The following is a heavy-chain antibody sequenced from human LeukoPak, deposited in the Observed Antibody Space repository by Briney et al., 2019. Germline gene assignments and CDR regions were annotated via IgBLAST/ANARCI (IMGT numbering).Heavy chain of an antibody. V-gene: IGHV1-24*01. CDR3: ATGIVGATYYYYGMDV. D-gene: IGHD1-26*01. J-gene: IGHJ6*02. CDR1: GYTLTELS. Sequence: ASVKVSCKFSGYTLTELSMHWVRQAPGKGLEWVGGFDPEDGETIYAQKFQGRVTMTEDTSTDTAYMELSSLRSEDTAVYYCATGIVGATYYYYGMDVWGQGTTVTVSS. CDR2: FDPEDGET.